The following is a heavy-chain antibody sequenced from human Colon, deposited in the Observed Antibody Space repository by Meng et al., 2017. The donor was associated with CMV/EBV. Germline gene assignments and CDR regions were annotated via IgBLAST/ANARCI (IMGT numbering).Heavy chain of an antibody. J-gene: IGHJ5*02. CDR2: IHGDDTE. V-gene: IGHV2-5*02. D-gene: IGHD6-6*01. CDR3: VHRYSSSSGEVS. CDR1: GFALPNKRNR. Sequence: QITLKASGPTLVKPTQTLTLTRPFSGFALPNKRNRLGWIRQSPGKALEWLALIHGDDTEQYSPSLQSRLSATRDTSKNQVVLTLTDMDPVDTATYYCVHRYSSSSGEVSWGQGTLVTVSS.